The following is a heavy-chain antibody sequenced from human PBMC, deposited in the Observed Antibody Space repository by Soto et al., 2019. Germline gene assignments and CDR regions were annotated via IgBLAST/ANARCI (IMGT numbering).Heavy chain of an antibody. J-gene: IGHJ6*02. CDR2: IIPIFGTA. CDR1: GGTFSSYA. Sequence: GASVKVSCKASGGTFSSYAISWVRQAPGQGLEWMGGIIPIFGTANYAQKFQGRVTITADKSTSTAYMELSSLRSEDTAVYYCARDRDEAVAGTKPSGYYYYGMDVWGQGXTVTVSS. CDR3: ARDRDEAVAGTKPSGYYYYGMDV. V-gene: IGHV1-69*06. D-gene: IGHD6-19*01.